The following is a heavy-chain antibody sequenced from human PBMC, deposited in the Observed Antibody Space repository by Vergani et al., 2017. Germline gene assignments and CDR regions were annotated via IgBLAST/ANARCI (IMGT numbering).Heavy chain of an antibody. D-gene: IGHD3-22*01. CDR2: FDPEDGET. V-gene: IGHV1-24*01. CDR1: GYTPTELS. J-gene: IGHJ4*02. Sequence: QVQLVQSGAEVKKPGASVKVSCKVSGYTPTELSMPWVRQAPGTGLEWLGGFDPEDGETIYAQKFQGRVTMTEVTSTDTAYMELSSLRSEDTAVYYCAADLSSSGYFLDYWGQGTLVTVSS. CDR3: AADLSSSGYFLDY.